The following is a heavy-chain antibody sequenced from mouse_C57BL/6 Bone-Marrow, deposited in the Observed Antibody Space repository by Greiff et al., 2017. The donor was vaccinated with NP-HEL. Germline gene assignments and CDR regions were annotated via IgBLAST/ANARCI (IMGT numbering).Heavy chain of an antibody. CDR2: IYPGTSDT. D-gene: IGHD3-3*01. Sequence: EVMLVESGTVLARPGASVKMSCTTSGYTFTSYWMHWVKQRPGQGLEWIGAIYPGTSDTSYNQKFKGKAKLTAVPSASTAYMELSSLTKEDSAVYYCTRGGTPLYYFDYWGQGTTLTVSS. V-gene: IGHV1-5*01. J-gene: IGHJ2*01. CDR1: GYTFTSYW. CDR3: TRGGTPLYYFDY.